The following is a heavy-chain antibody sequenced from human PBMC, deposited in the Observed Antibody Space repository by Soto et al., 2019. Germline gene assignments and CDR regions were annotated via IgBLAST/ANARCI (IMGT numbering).Heavy chain of an antibody. J-gene: IGHJ4*02. Sequence: PGGSLRLSCAASGFTFSSSGIHWVRQAPGKGLEWVALISFDGNNKYFADSVKGRFTISRDNSKATVYLQMNSLRVEDTALYYCAKENARTSSWLDYWGQGTLVTVS. CDR2: ISFDGNNK. D-gene: IGHD6-13*01. V-gene: IGHV3-30*18. CDR1: GFTFSSSG. CDR3: AKENARTSSWLDY.